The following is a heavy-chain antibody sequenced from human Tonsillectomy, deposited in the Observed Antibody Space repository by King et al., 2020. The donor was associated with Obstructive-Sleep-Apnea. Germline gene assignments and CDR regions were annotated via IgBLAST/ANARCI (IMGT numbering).Heavy chain of an antibody. CDR3: ARDTDWHNFDY. CDR2: ILKDGTYT. D-gene: IGHD3/OR15-3a*01. Sequence: VQLVESGGGLVQPGGSLRLSCAASGFTFSSYWMTWVRQAPGKGLEWVANILKDGTYTYYVDSVKGRFTISRDNAKNSLYLQMNSLRVEDTAVYYCARDTDWHNFDYWSQGTLVTVSS. J-gene: IGHJ4*02. CDR1: GFTFSSYW. V-gene: IGHV3-7*03.